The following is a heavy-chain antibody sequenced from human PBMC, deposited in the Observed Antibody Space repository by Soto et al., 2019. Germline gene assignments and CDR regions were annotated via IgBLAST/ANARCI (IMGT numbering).Heavy chain of an antibody. V-gene: IGHV4-59*01. CDR2: IYYSGST. CDR1: GGSISSYY. CDR3: ARDLVEGSSSSRLDYYYMVV. D-gene: IGHD6-6*01. J-gene: IGHJ6*03. Sequence: SETLSLTCTVSGGSISSYYWSWIRQPPGKGLEWIGYIYYSGSTNYNPPLKSRVTISVDTSKNQFSLKLSSVTAADTAVYYCARDLVEGSSSSRLDYYYMVVWGKGTTVTVSS.